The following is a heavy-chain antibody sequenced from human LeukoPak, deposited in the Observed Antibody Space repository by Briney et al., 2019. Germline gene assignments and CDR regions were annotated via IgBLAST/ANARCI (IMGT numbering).Heavy chain of an antibody. CDR1: GFTFSDYY. CDR2: ISGNVVTT. D-gene: IGHD4-11*01. Sequence: KPGGSLRLSCAASGFTFSDYYMSWIRQAPGKGLEWISVISGNVVTTYYADSVKGRFTISRDNSENTLYLQMSSLRAEDTALYYCARPPGDYSNSRNGGYFDYWGLGTLVTVSS. J-gene: IGHJ4*02. CDR3: ARPPGDYSNSRNGGYFDY. V-gene: IGHV3-11*01.